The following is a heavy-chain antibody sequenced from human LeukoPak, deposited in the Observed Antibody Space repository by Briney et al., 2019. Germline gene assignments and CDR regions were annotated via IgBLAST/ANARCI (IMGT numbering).Heavy chain of an antibody. CDR2: IYYSGST. CDR1: GGSISSYY. J-gene: IGHJ4*02. CDR3: ARVYSSSSSNLVDY. D-gene: IGHD6-6*01. V-gene: IGHV4-59*12. Sequence: SETLSLTCTVSGGSISSYYWSWIRQPPGKGLEWIGYIYYSGSTNYNPSLKSRVTISVDTSKNQFSLKLSSVTAADTAVYYCARVYSSSSSNLVDYWGQGTLVTVSS.